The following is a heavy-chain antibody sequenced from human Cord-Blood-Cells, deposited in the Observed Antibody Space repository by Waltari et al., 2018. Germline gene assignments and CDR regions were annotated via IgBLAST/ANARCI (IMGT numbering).Heavy chain of an antibody. Sequence: EVQLVESGGGLVQPGGSLRLSCAAAGFTVSRNYTSWGRQAPGKGLEWVSVIYSGGSTYYADSVKGRFTISRHNSKNTLYLQMNSLRAEDTAVYYCATGRLADYFDYWGQGTLVTVSS. V-gene: IGHV3-53*04. CDR2: IYSGGST. CDR3: ATGRLADYFDY. CDR1: GFTVSRNY. J-gene: IGHJ4*02.